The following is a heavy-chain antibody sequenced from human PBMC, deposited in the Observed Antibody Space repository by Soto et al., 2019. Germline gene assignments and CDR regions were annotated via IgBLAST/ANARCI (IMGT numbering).Heavy chain of an antibody. Sequence: GGSLRLSCAASGFAFNTYWMTWVRQAPGKGLEWVASIKHDGSERYYVASVRGRFTISRDNDKNSLSLQMNSLRAEDTAIYYCATARGRTYYFDFWGLGTLVTAPQ. CDR3: ATARGRTYYFDF. D-gene: IGHD1-7*01. J-gene: IGHJ4*02. CDR2: IKHDGSER. CDR1: GFAFNTYW. V-gene: IGHV3-7*01.